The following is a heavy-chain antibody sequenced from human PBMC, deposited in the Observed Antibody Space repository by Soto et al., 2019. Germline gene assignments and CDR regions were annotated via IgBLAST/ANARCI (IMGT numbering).Heavy chain of an antibody. V-gene: IGHV3-30*18. J-gene: IGHJ6*02. D-gene: IGHD3-22*01. Sequence: PGGSLRLSCAASGFTFSTYGMHWVRQAPGKGLDWVGLISYDGSYKYYAESMKGRFTISRDNSRNTLYLQLNSLRAADTAVYYCAKDPTYDSSCYYFYYGMDVWGQGTTVTVSS. CDR3: AKDPTYDSSCYYFYYGMDV. CDR2: ISYDGSYK. CDR1: GFTFSTYG.